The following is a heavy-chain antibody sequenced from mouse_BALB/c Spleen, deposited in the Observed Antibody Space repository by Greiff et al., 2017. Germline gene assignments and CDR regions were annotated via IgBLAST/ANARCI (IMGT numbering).Heavy chain of an antibody. CDR1: GYSITSDYA. CDR3: ARGAVRLGFDY. J-gene: IGHJ2*01. D-gene: IGHD1-2*01. CDR2: ISYSGST. V-gene: IGHV3-2*02. Sequence: EVQLQQSGPGLVKPSQSLSLTCTVTGYSITSDYAWNWIRQFPGNKLEWMGYISYSGSTSYNPSLKSRISITRDTSKNQFFLQLNSVTTEDTATYYCARGAVRLGFDYWGQGTTLTVSS.